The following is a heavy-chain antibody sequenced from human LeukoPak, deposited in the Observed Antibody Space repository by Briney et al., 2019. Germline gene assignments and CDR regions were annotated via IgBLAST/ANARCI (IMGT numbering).Heavy chain of an antibody. CDR2: INPSGGST. CDR3: ARDLAGSGWYWYFDL. D-gene: IGHD6-19*01. CDR1: GYTFTSYY. Sequence: ASVKVSCKASGYTFTSYYMHWVRQAPGQGLEWMGIINPSGGSTSYAQKFQGRVTMTRDTSTSTVYMELSSLGSEDTAVYYCARDLAGSGWYWYFDLWGRGTLVTVSS. J-gene: IGHJ2*01. V-gene: IGHV1-46*01.